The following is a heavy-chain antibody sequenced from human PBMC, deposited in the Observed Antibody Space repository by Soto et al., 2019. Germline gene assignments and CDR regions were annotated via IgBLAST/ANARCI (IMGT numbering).Heavy chain of an antibody. D-gene: IGHD2-15*01. CDR1: GGSFSNYY. Sequence: SETLSLTCAIYGGSFSNYYWNWIRQPPGKGLEWMGKINHNGSTNYSPSLKSRLTISVDTSKNQFSLKLISVTAADTAVYFCGRGRGSTTAWGYYYSGMDVWGQGTTVTVSS. CDR2: INHNGST. V-gene: IGHV4-34*01. CDR3: GRGRGSTTAWGYYYSGMDV. J-gene: IGHJ6*02.